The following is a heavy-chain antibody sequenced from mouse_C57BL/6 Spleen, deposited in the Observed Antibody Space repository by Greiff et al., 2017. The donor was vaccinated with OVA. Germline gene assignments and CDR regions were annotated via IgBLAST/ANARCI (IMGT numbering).Heavy chain of an antibody. Sequence: EVMLVESGGGLVQSGRSLRLSCATSGFTFSDFYMEWVRQAPGKGLEWIAASRNKANDYTTEYSASVKGRFIVSRDTSQSILYLQMNALRAEDTAIYYCARDAWGGFDYWGKGTTLTVSS. V-gene: IGHV7-1*01. J-gene: IGHJ2*01. CDR2: SRNKANDYTT. CDR3: ARDAWGGFDY. CDR1: GFTFSDFY.